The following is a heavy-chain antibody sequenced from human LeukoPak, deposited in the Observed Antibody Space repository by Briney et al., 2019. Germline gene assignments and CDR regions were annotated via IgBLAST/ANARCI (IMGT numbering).Heavy chain of an antibody. CDR2: IYSGGGT. V-gene: IGHV3-66*01. CDR1: GFTVSSNY. D-gene: IGHD3-10*01. CDR3: AKAEYYYGSGSRGGFDY. Sequence: GGSLRLSCAASGFTVSSNYMSWVRQAPGKGLECVSVIYSGGGTYYADSVKGRFTISRDNSKNTLYLQMNSLRAEDTAVYYCAKAEYYYGSGSRGGFDYWGQGTLVTVSS. J-gene: IGHJ4*02.